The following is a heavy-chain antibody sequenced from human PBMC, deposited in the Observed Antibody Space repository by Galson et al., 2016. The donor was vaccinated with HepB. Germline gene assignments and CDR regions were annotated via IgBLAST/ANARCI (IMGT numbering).Heavy chain of an antibody. CDR1: GYTFTDQY. CDR2: IDPNSGGT. CDR3: ASKHCGGVDCHLPFFDF. D-gene: IGHD2-21*01. J-gene: IGHJ4*02. Sequence: SVQVSCKASGYTFTDQYVHWVRQAPRQGLEGMGWIDPNSGGTKHAQQFLGRVTMTGDTSLSTDYMELSRLTSEDTAVYHCASKHCGGVDCHLPFFDFWGQGSLVTVSS. V-gene: IGHV1-2*02.